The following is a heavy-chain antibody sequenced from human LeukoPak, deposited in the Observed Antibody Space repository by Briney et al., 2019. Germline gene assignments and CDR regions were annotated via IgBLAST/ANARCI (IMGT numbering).Heavy chain of an antibody. CDR1: GGSISSGSYY. CDR2: IYTSGST. D-gene: IGHD5-18*01. J-gene: IGHJ5*02. Sequence: SQTLSLTSTVSGGSISSGSYYWSWIRQPAGKGLEWIGRIYTSGSTNYNPSLKSRVTISVDTSKNQFSLKLSSVTAADTAVYYCAREIQTDNWFDPWGQGTLVTVSS. V-gene: IGHV4-61*02. CDR3: AREIQTDNWFDP.